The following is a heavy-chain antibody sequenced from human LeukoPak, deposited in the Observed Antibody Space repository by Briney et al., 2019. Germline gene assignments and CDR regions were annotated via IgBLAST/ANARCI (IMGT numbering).Heavy chain of an antibody. J-gene: IGHJ3*02. CDR3: ARVLYYYDSSGYYYDAFDI. CDR1: GGFISSYY. D-gene: IGHD3-22*01. Sequence: KPSSTLSLTCTVSGGFISSYYWRWLRQPPGKVLEWIWYIYYSGSTNYNPSLKSRVTISVDTSKNQFSLKLSSVTAADTAVYYCARVLYYYDSSGYYYDAFDIWGQGTMVTVSS. CDR2: IYYSGST. V-gene: IGHV4-59*01.